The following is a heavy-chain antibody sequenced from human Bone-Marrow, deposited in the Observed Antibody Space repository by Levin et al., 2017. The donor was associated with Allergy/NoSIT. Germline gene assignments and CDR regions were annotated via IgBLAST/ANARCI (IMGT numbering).Heavy chain of an antibody. D-gene: IGHD6-13*01. V-gene: IGHV1-18*01. CDR1: GYNFADYG. CDR3: ARGILGRLRAAAGNDYYSGLDA. J-gene: IGHJ6*02. Sequence: GGSLRLSCKASGYNFADYGISWVRQAPGQGLEWMGWISGYNGETNYAQKVRNRVTLTADTSTGTLYMELRSLRSDDTAIYYCARGILGRLRAAAGNDYYSGLDAWGQGTTVAVSS. CDR2: ISGYNGET.